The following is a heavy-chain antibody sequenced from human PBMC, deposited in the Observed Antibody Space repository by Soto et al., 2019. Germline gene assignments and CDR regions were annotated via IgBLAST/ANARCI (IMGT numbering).Heavy chain of an antibody. CDR3: AREFAPGSPNYDY. D-gene: IGHD3-10*01. J-gene: IGHJ4*02. CDR2: INTAGDT. V-gene: IGHV3-13*01. Sequence: GGSLRLSCAASGFTFGIYDMHWVRQATGKGLEWVSTINTAGDTYSPGSVKGRFTISRDNSKNTLYLQMDSLRAEDTAVYYCAREFAPGSPNYDYWGLGTLVTVSS. CDR1: GFTFGIYD.